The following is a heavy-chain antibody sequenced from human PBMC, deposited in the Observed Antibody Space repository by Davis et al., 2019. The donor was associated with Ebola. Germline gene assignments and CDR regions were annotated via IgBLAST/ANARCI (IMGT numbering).Heavy chain of an antibody. J-gene: IGHJ1*01. Sequence: GGSLRLSCRGSGYYFSSYWIGWVRQTPGKGLEWMGITYPGDSDTRYSPSFQGQVTVSVDKSISTAYLQWSSLKASDTAVYYCAKLPPVVGATGWFQEWGQGTLVTVSS. CDR2: TYPGDSDT. V-gene: IGHV5-51*01. D-gene: IGHD1-26*01. CDR3: AKLPPVVGATGWFQE. CDR1: GYYFSSYW.